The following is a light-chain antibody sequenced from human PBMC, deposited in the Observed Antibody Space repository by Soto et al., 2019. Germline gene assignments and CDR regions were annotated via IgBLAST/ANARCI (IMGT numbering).Light chain of an antibody. V-gene: IGKV3-15*01. CDR1: QSVSSN. CDR3: QQYNTWPRT. CDR2: GAS. J-gene: IGKJ2*01. Sequence: EIVMTQFPATLSVSPGERATLSCRASQSVSSNLAWYQQKPGQAPRLLIYGASARATGIPARFSGSGSGTEFTLTITSLQSEDFAVYHCQQYNTWPRTFGQGTKLEI.